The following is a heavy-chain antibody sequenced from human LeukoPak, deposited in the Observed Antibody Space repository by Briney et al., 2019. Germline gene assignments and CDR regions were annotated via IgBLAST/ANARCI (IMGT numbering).Heavy chain of an antibody. V-gene: IGHV3-30*04. D-gene: IGHD3-22*01. CDR1: GFTLSSYA. CDR2: ISYDGSNK. Sequence: GGSLRLSCAASGFTLSSYAMHWVRQAPGKGLEWVAVISYDGSNKYYADSVKGRFTISRDNSKNTLYLQMNSLRAEDTAVYYCARDQRIDSSGYQGAFDIWGQGTMVTVSS. J-gene: IGHJ3*02. CDR3: ARDQRIDSSGYQGAFDI.